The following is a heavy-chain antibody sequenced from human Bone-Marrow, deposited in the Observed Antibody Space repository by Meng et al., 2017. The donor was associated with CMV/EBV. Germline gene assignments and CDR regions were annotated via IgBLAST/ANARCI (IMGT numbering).Heavy chain of an antibody. CDR1: GFTFSSYA. CDR3: AKDTAALAYGAFDI. D-gene: IGHD2-2*01. V-gene: IGHV3-23*01. Sequence: GESLKISCAASGFTFSSYAMSWVRQAPGKGLEWVSAISGSGGSTYYADSVKGRFTISRDNSKNTLYLQMNSLRAEDTAVYYCAKDTAALAYGAFDIWGQGTMVTVSS. J-gene: IGHJ3*02. CDR2: ISGSGGST.